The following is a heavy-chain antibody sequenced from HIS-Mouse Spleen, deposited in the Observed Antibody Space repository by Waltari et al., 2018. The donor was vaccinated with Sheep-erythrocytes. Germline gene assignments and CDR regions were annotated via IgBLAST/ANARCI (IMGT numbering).Heavy chain of an antibody. Sequence: QVQLVQSGAEVKKPGAPVKVSCKASGYTFTSYGISWVRQAPGQGLEWMGWISQYKRKTNYAQKLQGRVTMTTDTSTSTADMELRSLGSDDTAVYYCARLRAFDYWGQGTLVTVAS. CDR2: ISQYKRKT. CDR1: GYTFTSYG. CDR3: ARLRAFDY. J-gene: IGHJ4*02. V-gene: IGHV1-18*01.